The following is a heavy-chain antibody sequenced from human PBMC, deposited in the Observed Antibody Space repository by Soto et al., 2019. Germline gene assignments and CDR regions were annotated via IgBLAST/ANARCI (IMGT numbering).Heavy chain of an antibody. D-gene: IGHD3-3*01. CDR2: IIPILGIA. CDR3: ARSDRSGYYPANWFDP. V-gene: IGHV1-69*02. J-gene: IGHJ5*02. Sequence: QVQLVHSGAEVKKPGSSVNVSCKTSGGTFSSYTITWVRQAPGQGLEWVGRIIPILGIANNAHKVQGRVTISADKSTSTVSLELNSLRSEDTAVYHCARSDRSGYYPANWFDPWGQGTLVTVSS. CDR1: GGTFSSYT.